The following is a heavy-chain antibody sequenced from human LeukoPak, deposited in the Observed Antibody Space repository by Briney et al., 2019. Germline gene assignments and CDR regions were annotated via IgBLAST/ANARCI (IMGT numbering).Heavy chain of an antibody. D-gene: IGHD3-10*01. J-gene: IGHJ4*02. Sequence: GGSLRLSCAASGFTLSSYSMTWVRQAPGKGLEWVSSISSSSSYIYYADSVKGRFTISRDNAKNSLYLQMNSLRAEDTAVYYCARDDKSMVSYFFDYWGQGTLVTVSS. CDR2: ISSSSSYI. CDR1: GFTLSSYS. V-gene: IGHV3-21*01. CDR3: ARDDKSMVSYFFDY.